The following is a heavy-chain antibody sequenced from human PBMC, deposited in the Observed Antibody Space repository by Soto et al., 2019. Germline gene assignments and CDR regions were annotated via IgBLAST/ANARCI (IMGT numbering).Heavy chain of an antibody. CDR3: ARLGVATSIDY. V-gene: IGHV4-4*02. D-gene: IGHD5-12*01. CDR2: IYYSGST. J-gene: IGHJ4*02. Sequence: SETLSLTCAVSGGSISSSNWWSWVRQPPGKGLEWIGEIYYSGSTNYNPSLKSRVTISVDTSKNQFSLKLSSVTAADTAVYYCARLGVATSIDYWGQGTLVTVSS. CDR1: GGSISSSNW.